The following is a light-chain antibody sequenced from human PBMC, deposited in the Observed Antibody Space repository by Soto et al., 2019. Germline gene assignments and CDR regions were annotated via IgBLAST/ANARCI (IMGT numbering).Light chain of an antibody. Sequence: QSALTQPASVSGSPGQSITISCTGTSSDVGGYNYVSWYQQHTGKAPKLMIYEVSNRPSGDSSRFSAAKAVNTAPLTIFGLQDEDESDYFCSSNTRSSSLDFGTGTKVTVL. CDR3: SSNTRSSSLD. CDR2: EVS. V-gene: IGLV2-14*01. J-gene: IGLJ1*01. CDR1: SSDVGGYNY.